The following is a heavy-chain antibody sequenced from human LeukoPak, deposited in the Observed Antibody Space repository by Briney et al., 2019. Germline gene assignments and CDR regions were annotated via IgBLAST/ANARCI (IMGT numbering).Heavy chain of an antibody. CDR1: GFTFSSYS. Sequence: GGSLRLSCAASGFTFSSYSMNWVRQAPGKGLDWVSSISSSSSYIYYADSVKGRFPISRDNAKDSLYLQMNSLRAEDTAVYYCAREPIRYCSSTSCYYGGPYYYGMDVWGQGTTVTVSS. CDR3: AREPIRYCSSTSCYYGGPYYYGMDV. V-gene: IGHV3-21*01. J-gene: IGHJ6*02. CDR2: ISSSSSYI. D-gene: IGHD2-2*01.